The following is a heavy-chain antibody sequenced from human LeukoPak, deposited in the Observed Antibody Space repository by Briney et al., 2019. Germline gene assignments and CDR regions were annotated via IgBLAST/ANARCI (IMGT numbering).Heavy chain of an antibody. D-gene: IGHD3-10*01. CDR1: GFTFSSYS. CDR2: ISSSSSTI. V-gene: IGHV3-48*01. J-gene: IGHJ4*02. CDR3: ARDQHYYNSGSYYIGLDY. Sequence: GGSLRLSCAAPGFTFSSYSMNWVRQAPGKGLERVSYISSSSSTIYYADSVKGRFTISRDNAKNSLYLQMNSLRAEDTAVYYCARDQHYYNSGSYYIGLDYWGQGTLVTVSS.